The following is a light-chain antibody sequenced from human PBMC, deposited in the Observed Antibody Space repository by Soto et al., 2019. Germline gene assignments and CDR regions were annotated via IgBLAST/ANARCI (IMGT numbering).Light chain of an antibody. CDR3: QQYGNSPFT. CDR1: QSVSSRY. J-gene: IGKJ3*01. CDR2: GAS. V-gene: IGKV3-20*01. Sequence: EIVLTQSPGTLSLSPGERATLSCRASQSVSSRYFAWYQQKPGQAPRLLIYGASSRATGIPDRFTGRGSGTDFTLTISRLEPEDFAVYYCQQYGNSPFTFGPGTKVDTK.